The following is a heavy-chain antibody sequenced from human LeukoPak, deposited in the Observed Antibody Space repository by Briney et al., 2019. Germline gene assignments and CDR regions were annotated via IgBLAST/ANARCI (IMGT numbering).Heavy chain of an antibody. CDR1: GFTFSSYA. D-gene: IGHD3-22*01. CDR2: ISGSGGST. V-gene: IGHV3-23*01. CDR3: AKVEGAVYYYDSSGYYDH. J-gene: IGHJ4*02. Sequence: GGSLRLSCAASGFTFSSYAMSWVRQAPGKGLEWVSAISGSGGSTYYADSVKGRFTISRDNSKNTLYLQMNSLRAEDTAVYYCAKVEGAVYYYDSSGYYDHWGQGTLVTVSS.